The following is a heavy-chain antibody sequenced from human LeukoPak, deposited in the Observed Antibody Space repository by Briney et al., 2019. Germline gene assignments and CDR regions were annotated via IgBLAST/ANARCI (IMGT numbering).Heavy chain of an antibody. CDR2: IIPIFGTA. Sequence: GASVKVSCKASGGTFSSYAISWVRQAPGQGLEWMGGIIPIFGTANYAQKFQGRVTITADESTSTAYMELSGLRSEDTAVYYCARARDHATFGYCSGGSCYSHAFGIWGQGTMVTVSS. D-gene: IGHD2-15*01. CDR3: ARARDHATFGYCSGGSCYSHAFGI. J-gene: IGHJ3*02. CDR1: GGTFSSYA. V-gene: IGHV1-69*01.